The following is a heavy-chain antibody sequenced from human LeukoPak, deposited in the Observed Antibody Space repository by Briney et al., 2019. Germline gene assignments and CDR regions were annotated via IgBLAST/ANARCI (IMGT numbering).Heavy chain of an antibody. J-gene: IGHJ4*02. CDR2: ISGSATTI. V-gene: IGHV3-11*04. CDR1: GFPFSDYY. D-gene: IGHD7-27*01. Sequence: GGSLRLSCAASGFPFSDYYMSWIRQTAGKGLEWISYISGSATTIYYADSVKGRFTISRDNAKNSLYLQMNSLRGEDTAVYYCARDILGKPGDYWGQGTLVTVSS. CDR3: ARDILGKPGDY.